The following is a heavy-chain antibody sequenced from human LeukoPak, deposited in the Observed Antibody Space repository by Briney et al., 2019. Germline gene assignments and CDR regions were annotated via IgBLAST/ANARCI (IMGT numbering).Heavy chain of an antibody. Sequence: PGGSLRLSCAASAFTFSSSMNWVRQAPGKGLEFVSSISPSSSYIYYADSVKGRFTISRDDAKNSLFLHMNSLRAEDTAVYYCARERGYCSGGSCRFFDYWGQGTLVTVSS. V-gene: IGHV3-21*06. J-gene: IGHJ4*02. D-gene: IGHD2-15*01. CDR2: ISPSSSYI. CDR3: ARERGYCSGGSCRFFDY. CDR1: AFTFSSS.